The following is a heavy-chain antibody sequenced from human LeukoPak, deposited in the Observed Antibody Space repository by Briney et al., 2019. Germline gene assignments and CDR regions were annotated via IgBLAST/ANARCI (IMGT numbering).Heavy chain of an antibody. CDR3: AINDFWSGYHNILDAFDI. D-gene: IGHD3-3*01. CDR2: INPNSGGT. V-gene: IGHV1-2*02. CDR1: GYTFTSYG. Sequence: ASVKVSRKASGYTFTSYGISWVRQAPAQGLEWLGWINPNSGGTNYAQKFQGRVTMTRDTSISTAYMELSRLRSDDTAVYYCAINDFWSGYHNILDAFDIWGQGTMVTVSS. J-gene: IGHJ3*02.